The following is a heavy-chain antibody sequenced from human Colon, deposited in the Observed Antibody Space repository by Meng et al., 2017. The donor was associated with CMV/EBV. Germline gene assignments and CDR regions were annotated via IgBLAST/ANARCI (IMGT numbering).Heavy chain of an antibody. CDR2: IDISTRYI. D-gene: IGHD5-18*01. CDR3: ARDRDGGYNYGNGYFDL. J-gene: IGHJ5*02. CDR1: GGSVSSGSYH. Sequence: GGSLRLSCTVSGGSVSSGSYHWSWIRQPPGKGLEWVSSIDISTRYIFHADSVQGRFSTSRDNARQSIYLQMNNLRAEDTAVYYCARDRDGGYNYGNGYFDLWGQGTMVTVSS. V-gene: IGHV3-21*01.